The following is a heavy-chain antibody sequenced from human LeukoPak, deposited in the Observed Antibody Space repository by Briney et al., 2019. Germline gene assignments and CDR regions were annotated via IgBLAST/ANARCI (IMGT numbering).Heavy chain of an antibody. CDR2: ISAYNGNT. Sequence: GASVKVSCKASGYTFTSYGISWVRQAPGQGLEWMGWISAYNGNTNYAQKLQGRVTMTTDTSTSTAYMELRSLRSDDTAVYYCARGYCSSTSCSGGDYWGQGTLVTVSS. CDR3: ARGYCSSTSCSGGDY. V-gene: IGHV1-18*01. J-gene: IGHJ4*02. D-gene: IGHD2-2*01. CDR1: GYTFTSYG.